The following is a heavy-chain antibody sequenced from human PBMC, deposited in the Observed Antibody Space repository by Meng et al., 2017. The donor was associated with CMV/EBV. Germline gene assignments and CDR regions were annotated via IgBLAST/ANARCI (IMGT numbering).Heavy chain of an antibody. D-gene: IGHD3-3*01. CDR1: GGSVSSGSYY. Sequence: SETLSLTCTVSGGSVSSGSYYWSWIRQPPGTGLEWIGYIYYSGSTNYNPSLKSRVTISLDTSKNQFSLKLSSVTAAVTAVYYCARDGHYDFWSGYLRYWGQGTLVTVSS. V-gene: IGHV4-61*01. CDR2: IYYSGST. J-gene: IGHJ4*02. CDR3: ARDGHYDFWSGYLRY.